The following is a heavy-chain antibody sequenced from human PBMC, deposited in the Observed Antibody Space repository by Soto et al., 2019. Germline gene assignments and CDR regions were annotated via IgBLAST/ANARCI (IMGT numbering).Heavy chain of an antibody. Sequence: PVGSLRLSCAASGFTFSSYAMSWVRQAPGKGLEWVSAISGSGGSTYYADSVKGRFTISRDNSKNTLYLQMNSLRAEDTAVYYCAKNGGGRQQLRLYYYGMDVWGQGTTVTVSS. J-gene: IGHJ6*02. V-gene: IGHV3-23*01. CDR1: GFTFSSYA. CDR2: ISGSGGST. D-gene: IGHD6-13*01. CDR3: AKNGGGRQQLRLYYYGMDV.